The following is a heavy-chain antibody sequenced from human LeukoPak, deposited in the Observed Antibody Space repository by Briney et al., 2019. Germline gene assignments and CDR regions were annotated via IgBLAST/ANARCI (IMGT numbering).Heavy chain of an antibody. CDR1: GFTLSHYG. D-gene: IGHD5-12*01. Sequence: PGGSLRLSCAASGFTLSHYGMHWVRQAPGMGLEWVAVIWFDGGKIHYLDSVKGRFTISRDNSKNTLYLQMDNLRADDTAVYYCVRGSGGDGYGYWGDCWGQGTLVTVSP. V-gene: IGHV3-33*01. CDR2: IWFDGGKI. J-gene: IGHJ4*02. CDR3: VRGSGGDGYGYWGDC.